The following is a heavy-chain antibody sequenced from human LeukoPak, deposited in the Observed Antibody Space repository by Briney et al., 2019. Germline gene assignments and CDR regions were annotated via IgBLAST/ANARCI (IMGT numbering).Heavy chain of an antibody. Sequence: GGSLRLSCAASGFTFSDYYMSWIRQAPGKGLEWVSYISSSSSYTNYADSVKGRFTISRDNSKNTLYLQVNSLRAEDTAVYYCATGTSVSFDHWGQGNLVTVSS. D-gene: IGHD1-14*01. J-gene: IGHJ4*02. CDR1: GFTFSDYY. V-gene: IGHV3-11*06. CDR2: ISSSSSYT. CDR3: ATGTSVSFDH.